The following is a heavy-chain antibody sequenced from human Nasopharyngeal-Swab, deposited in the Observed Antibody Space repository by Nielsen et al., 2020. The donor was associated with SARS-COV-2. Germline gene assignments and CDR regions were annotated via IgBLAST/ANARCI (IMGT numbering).Heavy chain of an antibody. Sequence: VRQAPGKGLEWVAVIWYDGSNKYYADSVKGRFTISRDNSKNTLYLQMNSLRAEDTAVYYCARDSDSGYSLDAFDIWGQGTMVTVSS. D-gene: IGHD5-12*01. CDR3: ARDSDSGYSLDAFDI. V-gene: IGHV3-33*01. J-gene: IGHJ3*02. CDR2: IWYDGSNK.